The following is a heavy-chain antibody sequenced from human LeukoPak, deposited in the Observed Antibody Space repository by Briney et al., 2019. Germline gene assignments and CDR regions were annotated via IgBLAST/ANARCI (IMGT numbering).Heavy chain of an antibody. Sequence: ASVKVSCKASGYTFTSYGISWVRQAPGQGLEWMGWISAYNGNTNYAQKLQGRVTMTTDTSTSTAYMELRSLRSDDTAVYYCARGRGQYCTNGVCYTSMDYWGQGTLVTVSS. D-gene: IGHD2-8*01. CDR1: GYTFTSYG. CDR3: ARGRGQYCTNGVCYTSMDY. J-gene: IGHJ4*02. CDR2: ISAYNGNT. V-gene: IGHV1-18*01.